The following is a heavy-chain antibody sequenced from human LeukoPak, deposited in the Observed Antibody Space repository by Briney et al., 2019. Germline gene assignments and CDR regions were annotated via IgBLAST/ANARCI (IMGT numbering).Heavy chain of an antibody. V-gene: IGHV4-34*01. CDR1: GGPFSGYY. CDR3: ARGIRYYYDSSGYNWFDP. J-gene: IGHJ5*02. CDR2: INHSGST. D-gene: IGHD3-22*01. Sequence: SETLSLTCAVYGGPFSGYYWSWIRQPPGKGLEWIGEINHSGSTNYNPSLKSRVTISVDTSKNQFSLKLSSVTAADTAVYYCARGIRYYYDSSGYNWFDPWGQGTLVTVSS.